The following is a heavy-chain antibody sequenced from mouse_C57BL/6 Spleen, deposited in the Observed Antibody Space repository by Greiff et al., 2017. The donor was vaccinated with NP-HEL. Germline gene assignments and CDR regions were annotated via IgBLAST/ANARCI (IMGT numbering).Heavy chain of an antibody. CDR3: AREGLRRAWFAY. V-gene: IGHV1-55*01. Sequence: QVQLQQPGAELVKPGASVKMSCKASGYTFTSYWITWVKQRPGQGLEWIGDIYPGSGSTNYNEKFKSKATLTVDTSSSTAYMQLSSLTSEDSAVEYCAREGLRRAWFAYWGQGTLVTVSA. CDR1: GYTFTSYW. J-gene: IGHJ3*01. D-gene: IGHD2-4*01. CDR2: IYPGSGST.